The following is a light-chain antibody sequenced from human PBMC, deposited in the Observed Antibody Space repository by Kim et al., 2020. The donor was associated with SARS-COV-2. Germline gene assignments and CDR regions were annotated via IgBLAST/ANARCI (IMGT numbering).Light chain of an antibody. V-gene: IGKV3-15*01. CDR2: GAS. CDR1: QSVSSN. J-gene: IGKJ2*01. CDR3: QQYNNWPGYT. Sequence: VSPRERATLSCRASQSVSSNLAWYQQKPGQAPRLLIYGASTRATGIPARFSGSGSGTEFTLTISSLQSEDFAVYYCQQYNNWPGYTFGQGTKLEIK.